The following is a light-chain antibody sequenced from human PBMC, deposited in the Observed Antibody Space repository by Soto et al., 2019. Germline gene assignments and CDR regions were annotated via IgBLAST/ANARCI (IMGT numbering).Light chain of an antibody. V-gene: IGKV3-15*01. Sequence: EVVRTQSPDTLSASPGGSAALSCRASQSVGTNLAWYQQRPGQAPRLLIYGASTKATGVPARFSGSGSGAEFILNISSLQSEDFAFYYCQQYYDWPPITFGQGTRLEI. CDR1: QSVGTN. CDR3: QQYYDWPPIT. J-gene: IGKJ5*01. CDR2: GAS.